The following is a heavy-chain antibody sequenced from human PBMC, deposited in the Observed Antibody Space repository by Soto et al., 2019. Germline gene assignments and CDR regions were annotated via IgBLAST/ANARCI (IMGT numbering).Heavy chain of an antibody. CDR2: IYSGGST. CDR1: GFTVSSSY. V-gene: IGHV3-53*01. J-gene: IGHJ4*02. CDR3: ARDKSGSYDY. D-gene: IGHD1-26*01. Sequence: EVPLVESGGGLIQPGGSLRLSCAASGFTVSSSYMTWVRQAPGKGLEWVSVIYSGGSTYYADSVKGRFTISRDNSKNTLYLQMNSLRAEDTAVYYCARDKSGSYDYWGQGTLVTVSS.